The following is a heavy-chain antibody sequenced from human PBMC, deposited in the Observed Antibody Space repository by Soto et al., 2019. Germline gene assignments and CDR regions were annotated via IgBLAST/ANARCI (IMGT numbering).Heavy chain of an antibody. CDR2: ISYDGSNK. Sequence: QVQLVESGGGVVQPGRSLRLSCAASGFTFSSYAMHWVRQAPGKGLEWVAVISYDGSNKYYADSVKGRFTISRDNSKNTLYLQMNSLGAEDTAVYYCAREAGGYRPFDPWGQGTLVTVSS. CDR1: GFTFSSYA. J-gene: IGHJ5*02. D-gene: IGHD5-12*01. CDR3: AREAGGYRPFDP. V-gene: IGHV3-30-3*01.